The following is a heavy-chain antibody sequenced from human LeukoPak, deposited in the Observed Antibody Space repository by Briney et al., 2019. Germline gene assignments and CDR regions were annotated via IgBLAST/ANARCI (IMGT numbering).Heavy chain of an antibody. CDR2: IRYDGSNK. D-gene: IGHD5-18*01. CDR3: AKGSGYSYGSDY. V-gene: IGHV3-30*02. CDR1: GFTFSSYG. Sequence: GGSLRLSXAASGFTFSSYGMHWVRQAPGKGLEWVAFIRYDGSNKYYADSVKGRFTISRDNSKNTLYLQMNSLRAEDTAVYYCAKGSGYSYGSDYWGQGTLVTVSS. J-gene: IGHJ4*02.